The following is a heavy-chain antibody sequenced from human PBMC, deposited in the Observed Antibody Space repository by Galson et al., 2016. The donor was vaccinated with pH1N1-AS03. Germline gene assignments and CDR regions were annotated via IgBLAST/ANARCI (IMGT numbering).Heavy chain of an antibody. V-gene: IGHV3-64*01. J-gene: IGHJ4*02. CDR1: GFTFSGYA. D-gene: IGHD4/OR15-4a*01. Sequence: SLRLSCAVGGFTFSGYAMFWVRQAPGKGLEYVSAISGNGFSTYYANSVKDRFTVSRDNSKNTLYLQMGSLRVEDMAVYYCARGPVSYANYWFPPPDYWGQGTLVTVSS. CDR2: ISGNGFST. CDR3: ARGPVSYANYWFPPPDY.